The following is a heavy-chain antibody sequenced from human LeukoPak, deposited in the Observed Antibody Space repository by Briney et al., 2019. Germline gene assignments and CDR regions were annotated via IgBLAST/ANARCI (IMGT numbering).Heavy chain of an antibody. CDR3: ARDYLYAFDY. V-gene: IGHV3-48*01. D-gene: IGHD2-2*01. J-gene: IGHJ4*02. Sequence: PGGSLRLSCAASGFSFSSYSMNWVRQAPGKGLEWVSYISGSGNAKHYTDSVRGRFTISRDNAKNALYLQMNSLGAEDTAVYFCARDYLYAFDYWGQGTLVTVSS. CDR1: GFSFSSYS. CDR2: ISGSGNAK.